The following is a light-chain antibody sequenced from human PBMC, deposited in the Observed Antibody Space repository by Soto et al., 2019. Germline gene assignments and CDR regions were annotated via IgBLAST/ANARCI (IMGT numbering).Light chain of an antibody. CDR1: QSVSSN. CDR2: EAS. CDR3: QQYNNWRT. J-gene: IGKJ1*01. V-gene: IGKV3-15*01. Sequence: EIVMTQSPATLSVSPGERATLSCRASQSVSSNLAWYQQKPGQAPRLLIHEASTRATGTPARFSGSGSGTEFTLTISSLQSEDSAVYYCQQYNNWRTFGQGTKVEIK.